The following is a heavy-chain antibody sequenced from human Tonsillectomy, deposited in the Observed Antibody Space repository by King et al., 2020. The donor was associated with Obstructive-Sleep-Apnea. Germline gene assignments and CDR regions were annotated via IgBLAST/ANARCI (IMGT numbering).Heavy chain of an antibody. CDR1: GGSITSYY. Sequence: VQLQESGPGLVKPSETLSLTCTVSGGSITSYYWSWIRQPPGKGLEWIGYIYYSGSTNYNPSLKSRVTISVDTSKNQFSLNLSSVTAADTAVYYCARLRRMTVMDTGLVFDYWGQGTLVTVSS. CDR3: ARLRRMTVMDTGLVFDY. J-gene: IGHJ4*02. V-gene: IGHV4-59*08. CDR2: IYYSGST. D-gene: IGHD4-11*01.